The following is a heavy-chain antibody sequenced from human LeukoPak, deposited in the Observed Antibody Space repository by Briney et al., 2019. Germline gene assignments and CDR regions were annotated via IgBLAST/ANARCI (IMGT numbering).Heavy chain of an antibody. Sequence: SETLSLTCAVYGGSFNDYYWSWVRQPPGKGLEWIGEINHSGTKRYNLSLKSRLTISIDASKNQFSLKLSSVTAVDTARYYCARSYYYDGFDYSLGFWGQGTLVTVSS. V-gene: IGHV4-34*01. J-gene: IGHJ4*02. D-gene: IGHD3-22*01. CDR3: ARSYYYDGFDYSLGF. CDR2: INHSGTK. CDR1: GGSFNDYY.